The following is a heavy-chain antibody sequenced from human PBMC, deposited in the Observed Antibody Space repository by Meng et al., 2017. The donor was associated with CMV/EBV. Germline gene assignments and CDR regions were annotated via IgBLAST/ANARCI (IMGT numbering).Heavy chain of an antibody. CDR1: GFTFSSYG. CDR3: AKDDLKYDFWSGYYSFDHYYYYGMDV. Sequence: GESLKISCAASGFTFSSYGMHWVRQAPGKGLGWVAFIRYDGSNKYYADSVKGRFTISRDNSKNTLYLQMNSLRAEDTAVYYCAKDDLKYDFWSGYYSFDHYYYYGMDVWGQGTTVTVSS. D-gene: IGHD3-3*01. J-gene: IGHJ6*02. V-gene: IGHV3-30*02. CDR2: IRYDGSNK.